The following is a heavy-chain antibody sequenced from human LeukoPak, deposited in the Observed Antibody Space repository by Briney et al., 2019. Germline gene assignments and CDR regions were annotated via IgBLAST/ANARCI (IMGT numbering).Heavy chain of an antibody. CDR1: GGSFSGYY. V-gene: IGHV4-34*01. CDR2: INHSGST. D-gene: IGHD3-10*01. J-gene: IGHJ4*02. CDR3: ARHGLEFFWPLDY. Sequence: SETLSLTCAVYGGSFSGYYWNWIRQPPGKGLEWIGEINHSGSTKYNPSLKSRVTISVDTSKNQFSLKLSSVTAADTAVYYCARHGLEFFWPLDYWGQGTLVTVSS.